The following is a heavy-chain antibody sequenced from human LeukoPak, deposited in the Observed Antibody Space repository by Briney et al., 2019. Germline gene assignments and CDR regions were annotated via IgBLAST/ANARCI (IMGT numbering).Heavy chain of an antibody. D-gene: IGHD5-18*01. V-gene: IGHV3-21*06. CDR2: MSETGSRQ. CDR3: ARATSEDTALDY. Sequence: GGSLRLSCAASGFTFSSYNMNWVRQAPGKGLEWVSSMSETGSRQFYTDSVKGRFSISRDNAKNSVYLHLNSLKVEDTAIYYCARATSEDTALDYWGQGTLVTVSS. CDR1: GFTFSSYN. J-gene: IGHJ4*02.